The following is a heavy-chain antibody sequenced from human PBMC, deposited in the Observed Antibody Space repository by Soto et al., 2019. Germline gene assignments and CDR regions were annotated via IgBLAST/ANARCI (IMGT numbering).Heavy chain of an antibody. CDR3: AGDTSYSTDY. J-gene: IGHJ4*02. CDR2: INSDGSTT. V-gene: IGHV3-74*01. Sequence: EVRLVESGGGLVQPGGSLRLSCATSGFTFSSRWMHWVRQAPGKGLVWVSYINSDGSTTTYAEYVKGRFTISRDNTNNTVYLQLTSLRVDDKAVYYCAGDTSYSTDYWGQGTLVTVSS. CDR1: GFTFSSRW. D-gene: IGHD2-2*01.